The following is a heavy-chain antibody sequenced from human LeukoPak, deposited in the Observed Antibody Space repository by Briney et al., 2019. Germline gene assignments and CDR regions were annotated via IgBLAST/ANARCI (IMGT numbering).Heavy chain of an antibody. D-gene: IGHD3-3*01. Sequence: PSETLSLTCTVSGGSISSYYWSWIRQPPGKGLEWIGYIYYSGSTNYNPSLKSRVTISVDTSKNQFSLKLSSVTAADTAVYYCARVDGFTAPYYNFWSGSPGAFDIWGQGTMVTVSS. J-gene: IGHJ3*02. V-gene: IGHV4-59*01. CDR1: GGSISSYY. CDR3: ARVDGFTAPYYNFWSGSPGAFDI. CDR2: IYYSGST.